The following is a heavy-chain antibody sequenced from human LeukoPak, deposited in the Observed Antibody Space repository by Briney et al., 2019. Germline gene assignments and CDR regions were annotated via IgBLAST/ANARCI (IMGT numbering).Heavy chain of an antibody. CDR3: AKELSGGRN. V-gene: IGHV3-23*01. J-gene: IGHJ4*02. CDR1: GFTFSNYA. CDR2: ISGSDGST. D-gene: IGHD1-26*01. Sequence: GGSLRLSCAASGFTFSNYAMSWVRQPPGKGLEWVSLISGSDGSTYYADSVKGRFTISRDNSKNTLYLQMNSLRAEDTALYYCAKELSGGRNWGQGTLVTVSS.